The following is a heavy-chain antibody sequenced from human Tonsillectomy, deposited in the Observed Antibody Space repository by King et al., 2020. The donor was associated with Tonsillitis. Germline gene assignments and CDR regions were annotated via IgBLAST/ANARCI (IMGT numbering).Heavy chain of an antibody. D-gene: IGHD7-27*01. CDR3: ARDRPDWGDWYFDL. Sequence: VQLQESGPGLVKPSETLSLTCTVSGGSISSSYWSWLRQPPGKGLEWIGLISSSGSTNFHPSLEGRVSISLDTSKSPVSLRLTSMTAADTAIYYCARDRPDWGDWYFDLWGRGTLVTVSS. J-gene: IGHJ2*01. CDR2: ISSSGST. V-gene: IGHV4-59*01. CDR1: GGSISSSY.